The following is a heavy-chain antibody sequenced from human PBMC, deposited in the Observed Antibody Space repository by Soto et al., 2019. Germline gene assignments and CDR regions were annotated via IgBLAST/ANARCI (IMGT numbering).Heavy chain of an antibody. CDR3: AKDLYGGYDFDC. D-gene: IGHD5-12*01. CDR1: GFTFSSYA. Sequence: GGSLRLSCAASGFTFSSYAMSWVRQAPGKGLEWVSVITSGGSTYYADSVKGRFTISRDNSKNTLYLQMNSLRAEDTAVYYCAKDLYGGYDFDCWGQGTPVTVSS. J-gene: IGHJ4*02. V-gene: IGHV3-23*01. CDR2: ITSGGST.